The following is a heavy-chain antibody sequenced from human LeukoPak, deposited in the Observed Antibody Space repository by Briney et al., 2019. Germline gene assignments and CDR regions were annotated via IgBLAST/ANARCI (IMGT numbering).Heavy chain of an antibody. Sequence: ASVKVSCMVSGYTLTELSMHWVRHAPEKGREWVGDFDPEDGETNNTQKFQGRVTMTDDTSTDTAYMELSSLRSEDTAVYYCATAPREGPAAISGFDPWGQGTLVTVSS. CDR3: ATAPREGPAAISGFDP. V-gene: IGHV1-24*01. CDR1: GYTLTELS. D-gene: IGHD2-2*01. CDR2: FDPEDGET. J-gene: IGHJ5*02.